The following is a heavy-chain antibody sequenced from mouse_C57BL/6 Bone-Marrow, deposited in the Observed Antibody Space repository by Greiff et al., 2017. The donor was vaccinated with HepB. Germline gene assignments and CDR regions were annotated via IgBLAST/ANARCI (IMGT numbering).Heavy chain of an antibody. CDR2: IRLKSDNYAT. V-gene: IGHV6-3*01. Sequence: EVKLQESGGGLVQPGGSMKLSCVASGFTFSNYWMNWVRQSPEKGLEWVAQIRLKSDNYATHYAESVKGRFTISRDDSKSSVYLQMNNLRAEDTGIYYCTRRGCYWYFDVWGTGTTVTVSS. CDR1: GFTFSNYW. D-gene: IGHD3-3*01. J-gene: IGHJ1*03. CDR3: TRRGCYWYFDV.